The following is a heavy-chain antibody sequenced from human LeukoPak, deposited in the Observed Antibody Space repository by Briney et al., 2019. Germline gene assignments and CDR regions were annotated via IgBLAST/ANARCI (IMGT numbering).Heavy chain of an antibody. CDR3: ARDPGSGFDI. Sequence: SETLSLTCTVSGGSIRSSYYYWGWIRQPPGKGLEWIGSIYDSGSTYYNPSLKSRVTISVDTSKNQFSLKLSSVTAADTAVYYCARDPGSGFDIWGQGTMVTVSS. CDR2: IYDSGST. V-gene: IGHV4-39*07. D-gene: IGHD3-10*01. CDR1: GGSIRSSYYY. J-gene: IGHJ3*02.